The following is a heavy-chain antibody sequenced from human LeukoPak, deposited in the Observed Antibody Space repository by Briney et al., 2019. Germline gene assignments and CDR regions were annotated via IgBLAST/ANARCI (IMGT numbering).Heavy chain of an antibody. D-gene: IGHD6-13*01. J-gene: IGHJ4*02. V-gene: IGHV4-39*07. Sequence: SETLSLTCTVSGGSISSSSYYWGWIRQPPGKGLEWIGSIYYSGSTNYNPSLKSRVTMSVDTSKNQFSLKLSSVTAADTAVYYCARRNNFSSRLVFDFWGQGTLVTVSS. CDR3: ARRNNFSSRLVFDF. CDR2: IYYSGST. CDR1: GGSISSSSYY.